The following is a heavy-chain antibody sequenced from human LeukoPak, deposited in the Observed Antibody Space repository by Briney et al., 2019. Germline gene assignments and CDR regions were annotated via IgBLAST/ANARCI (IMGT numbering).Heavy chain of an antibody. CDR3: ARVGDYVSSGSPLGAFDI. CDR1: GFTFSSYG. V-gene: IGHV3-33*01. D-gene: IGHD3-22*01. Sequence: GGSLRLSCEASGFTFSSYGMHWVRQAPGKGLEWVAVIWYDGSNKYYADSVKGRFTISRDNSKNTLYLQMNSLRAEDTAVYYCARVGDYVSSGSPLGAFDIWGQGTMVTVSS. J-gene: IGHJ3*02. CDR2: IWYDGSNK.